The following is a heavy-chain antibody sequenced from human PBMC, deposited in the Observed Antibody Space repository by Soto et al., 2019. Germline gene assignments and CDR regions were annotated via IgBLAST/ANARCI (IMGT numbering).Heavy chain of an antibody. J-gene: IGHJ6*02. Sequence: GESLKISCKGSGYSFTTYWISWVRQMPGKGLEWMGRIDPSDSYTNYSPSFQGHVTIAADKSISTAYLQWSSLKASDTAMYYCARHRNYYYGMDVWGQGTTVTVSS. D-gene: IGHD2-21*01. CDR2: IDPSDSYT. CDR1: GYSFTTYW. V-gene: IGHV5-10-1*01. CDR3: ARHRNYYYGMDV.